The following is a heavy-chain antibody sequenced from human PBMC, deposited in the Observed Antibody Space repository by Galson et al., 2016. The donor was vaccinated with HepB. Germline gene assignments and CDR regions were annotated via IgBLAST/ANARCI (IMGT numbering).Heavy chain of an antibody. D-gene: IGHD4-11*01. V-gene: IGHV1-18*04. Sequence: SVKVSCKASGYTFTSYGISWVRQAPGQGLEWMGWISANSGNTIYAQKFQDRVTMTRDTSASTVYMDLRSLRSDDTAVYYCARDVQFRLDYWGQGTLVTVSS. CDR1: GYTFTSYG. J-gene: IGHJ4*02. CDR2: ISANSGNT. CDR3: ARDVQFRLDY.